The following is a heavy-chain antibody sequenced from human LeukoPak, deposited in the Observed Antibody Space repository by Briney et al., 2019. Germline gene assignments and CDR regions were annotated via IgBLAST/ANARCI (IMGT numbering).Heavy chain of an antibody. J-gene: IGHJ5*02. D-gene: IGHD3-22*01. CDR1: GGSISSSSYY. CDR2: IYYSGST. Sequence: SETLSLTCTVSGGSISSSSYYWGWIRQPPGKGLESIGSIYYSGSTYYNPSLKSRVTISVDTSKNQFSLKLSSVTAADTAVYYCARPSSGPHNWFDPWGQGTLVTVSS. CDR3: ARPSSGPHNWFDP. V-gene: IGHV4-39*01.